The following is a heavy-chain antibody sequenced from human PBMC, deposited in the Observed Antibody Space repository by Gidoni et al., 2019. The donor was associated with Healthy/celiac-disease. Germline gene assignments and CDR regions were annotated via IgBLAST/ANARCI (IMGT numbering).Heavy chain of an antibody. J-gene: IGHJ6*02. Sequence: QLQLPESGPVLVKPSETLSLTCPVSRVSISSSSYYWCWRRQPPEKGRDLIGSIYYSGRTYYNPSLKSRVTISVDTSKNQFSLKLSSVTAADTAVYYCARHDIRITMVRGVITPIYDYGMDVWGQGTTVTVSS. CDR2: IYYSGRT. D-gene: IGHD3-10*01. CDR1: RVSISSSSYY. CDR3: ARHDIRITMVRGVITPIYDYGMDV. V-gene: IGHV4-39*01.